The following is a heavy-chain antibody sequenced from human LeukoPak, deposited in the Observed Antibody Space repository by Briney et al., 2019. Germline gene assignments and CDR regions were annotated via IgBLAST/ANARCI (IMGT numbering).Heavy chain of an antibody. Sequence: SETLSLTCTVSGVSISSSTFYWGWIRQPPGKGLEWIGSIYYSGSTYFNPSLKSRVTISVDTSKNQFSLKLSSVTAAATAVYYCARVLGAFDIWGQGTMVTVSS. CDR3: ARVLGAFDI. D-gene: IGHD3-16*01. CDR2: IYYSGST. V-gene: IGHV4-39*07. CDR1: GVSISSSTFY. J-gene: IGHJ3*02.